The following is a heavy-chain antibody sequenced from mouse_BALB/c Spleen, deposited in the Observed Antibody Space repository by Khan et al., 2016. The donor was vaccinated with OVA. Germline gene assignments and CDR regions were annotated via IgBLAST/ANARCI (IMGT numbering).Heavy chain of an antibody. CDR2: IDPANGTT. J-gene: IGHJ4*01. CDR3: ATLGVYAMDY. CDR1: GFNIKDTY. Sequence: EVKLLASGAELVKPGASVKLSCTASGFNIKDTYMPWVKQRPEQGLAWIGTIDPANGTTKSDPKFQGKATITTDTSSNTAYLQRSSRTSEDTAVYYCATLGVYAMDYWGQGTSVTVSS. V-gene: IGHV14-3*02.